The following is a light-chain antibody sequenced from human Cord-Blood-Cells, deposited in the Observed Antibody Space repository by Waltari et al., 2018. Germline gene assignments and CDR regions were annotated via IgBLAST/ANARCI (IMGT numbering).Light chain of an antibody. Sequence: QSALTQPASVSGSPGQSITISCTGTSSDVGGYNYVSWYQQHPGKAPKLMIYDVSKRPSGGSHRFSGSKSGNTASLTISGLQAEDDADYYCSSYTSSSTWVFGGGTKLTVL. CDR1: SSDVGGYNY. CDR3: SSYTSSSTWV. V-gene: IGLV2-14*01. CDR2: DVS. J-gene: IGLJ3*02.